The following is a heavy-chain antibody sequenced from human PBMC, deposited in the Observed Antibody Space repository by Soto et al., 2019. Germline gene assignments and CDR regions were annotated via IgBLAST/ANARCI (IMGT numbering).Heavy chain of an antibody. CDR2: IYPSDSDT. V-gene: IGHV5-51*01. CDR1: GYHFTNYW. D-gene: IGHD6-13*01. Sequence: PGESLKISCKGSGYHFTNYWIGWVRQMPGKGLEWMGFIYPSDSDTRYSPSFQGQVTISADKSISTAYLQWSSLKASDTAMYYCARQGRYSSSWPDWGQGTLVTVSS. J-gene: IGHJ4*02. CDR3: ARQGRYSSSWPD.